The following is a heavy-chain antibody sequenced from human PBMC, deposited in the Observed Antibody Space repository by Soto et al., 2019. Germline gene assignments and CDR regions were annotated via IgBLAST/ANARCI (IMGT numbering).Heavy chain of an antibody. Sequence: PSQTLSLTCAISGDSVSSNSAAWNWIRQSPSRGLEWLGRTYYRSRWYNDYAVSVKSRITINPDTSKNQFSLHLNSVTPEDTAMDYCPGTTSLQWYYXDVWGKGTTVTVS. V-gene: IGHV6-1*01. CDR2: TYYRSRWYN. D-gene: IGHD1-7*01. J-gene: IGHJ6*03. CDR1: GDSVSSNSAA. CDR3: PGTTSLQWYYXDV.